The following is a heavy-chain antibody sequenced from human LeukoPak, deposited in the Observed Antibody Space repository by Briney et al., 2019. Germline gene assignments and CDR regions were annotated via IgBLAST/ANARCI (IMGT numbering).Heavy chain of an antibody. CDR3: SKDLTSDFGGDLDP. J-gene: IGHJ5*02. D-gene: IGHD3-10*01. CDR1: GFTFSNYG. CDR2: ISFDGSQK. Sequence: PGGSLRLFCAASGFTFSNYGMHWVRQAPGKGLEWVALISFDGSQKYYADSVKGRFTISRDNSKSTVYLQMNSLRVEDAAVYYCSKDLTSDFGGDLDPWGQGTLVTVSS. V-gene: IGHV3-30*02.